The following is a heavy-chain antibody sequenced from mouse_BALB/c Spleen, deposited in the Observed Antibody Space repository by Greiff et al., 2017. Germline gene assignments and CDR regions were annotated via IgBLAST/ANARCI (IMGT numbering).Heavy chain of an antibody. J-gene: IGHJ4*01. D-gene: IGHD1-1*01. V-gene: IGHV10-1*02. CDR1: GFTFNTYA. Sequence: EVQLVESGGGLVQPKGSLKLSCAASGFTFNTYAMNWVRQAPGKGLEWVARIRSKSNNYATYYADSVKDRFTISRDDSQSMLYLQMNNLKTEDTAMYYCVRRTTGDAMDYWGQGTSVTVSS. CDR3: VRRTTGDAMDY. CDR2: IRSKSNNYAT.